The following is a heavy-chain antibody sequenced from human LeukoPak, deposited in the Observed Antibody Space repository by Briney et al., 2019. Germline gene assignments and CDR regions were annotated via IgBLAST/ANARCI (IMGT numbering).Heavy chain of an antibody. CDR2: IYSSGSS. CDR3: ARQRGYTYGLFDY. Sequence: SETLSLTCTASGGSISSSGYYWGWIRQPPGKGLEWIGSIYSSGSSYQNPSLKSRVTISVDTSKNQFSLKLSSLTAADTALYYCARQRGYTYGLFDYWGQGALVTVSS. V-gene: IGHV4-39*01. J-gene: IGHJ4*02. D-gene: IGHD5-18*01. CDR1: GGSISSSGYY.